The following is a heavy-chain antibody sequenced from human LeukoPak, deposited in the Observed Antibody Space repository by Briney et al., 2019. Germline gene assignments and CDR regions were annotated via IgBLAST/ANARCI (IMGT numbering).Heavy chain of an antibody. CDR1: GGSISSGGYS. J-gene: IGHJ6*02. V-gene: IGHV4-30-2*01. CDR2: IYHSGST. Sequence: SETLSLTCAVSGGSISSGGYSWSWIRQPPGKGLEWIGYIYHSGSTYYNPSLKSRVTISVDTSKNQFSLKLSSVTAADTAVYYCARGVYGMDVWGQGTTVTVSS. CDR3: ARGVYGMDV.